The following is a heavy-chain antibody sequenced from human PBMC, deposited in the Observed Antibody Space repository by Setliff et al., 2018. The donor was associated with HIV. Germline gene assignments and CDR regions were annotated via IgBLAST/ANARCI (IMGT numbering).Heavy chain of an antibody. V-gene: IGHV4-34*01. CDR2: INHSGST. J-gene: IGHJ5*02. CDR3: ARFYGDYETDNWFDP. CDR1: GESFSGYQ. Sequence: PSETLSLTCAVYGESFSGYQWSWIRQPPGKGLEWIGEINHSGSTNYNPSPKSRVTISVDTSKNQFSVTLTSVTEADTAVYYCARFYGDYETDNWFDPWGHGILVTVSS. D-gene: IGHD4-17*01.